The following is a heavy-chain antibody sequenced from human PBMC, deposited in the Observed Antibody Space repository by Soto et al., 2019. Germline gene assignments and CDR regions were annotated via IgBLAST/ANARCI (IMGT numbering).Heavy chain of an antibody. Sequence: SETLSLTCTVSGGSISSYYWSWIRQPPGKGLEWIGYIYTSGSTNYNPSLKSRVTMSVDTSKNQFSLKLSSVTAADTAVYYCARVSLPYYFDYWGQGTLVTVSS. CDR1: GGSISSYY. V-gene: IGHV4-4*08. J-gene: IGHJ4*02. CDR3: ARVSLPYYFDY. CDR2: IYTSGST.